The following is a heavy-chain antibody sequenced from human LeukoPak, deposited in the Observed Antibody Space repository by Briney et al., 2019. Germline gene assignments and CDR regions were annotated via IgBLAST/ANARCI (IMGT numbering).Heavy chain of an antibody. J-gene: IGHJ4*02. V-gene: IGHV4-4*07. D-gene: IGHD6-13*01. CDR3: ARQIASAGTAGFDF. CDR2: IYSTGST. Sequence: SETLSLTCTASGCSISSYYRSWIRQPAGKGLEWVGRIYSTGSTNYNPSLKSRVTMSVDKSKNQFSLRLRSVTAADTAVYYCARQIASAGTAGFDFWGQGALVTVSS. CDR1: GCSISSYY.